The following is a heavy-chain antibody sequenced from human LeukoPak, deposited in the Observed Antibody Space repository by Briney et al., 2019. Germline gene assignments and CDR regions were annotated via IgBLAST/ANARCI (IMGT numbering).Heavy chain of an antibody. CDR2: INSDGSSR. J-gene: IGHJ3*02. Sequence: GGSLRLPCAASGFTFSNYWMHWVRQAPGKGLVWVSCINSDGSSRSYADSVKGRFTISRDNAKNTLYLQMNSLRAEDTAVYYCARGGYCSGGSCYSSLTTFDMWGQGTMVTVSS. CDR3: ARGGYCSGGSCYSSLTTFDM. CDR1: GFTFSNYW. V-gene: IGHV3-74*01. D-gene: IGHD2-15*01.